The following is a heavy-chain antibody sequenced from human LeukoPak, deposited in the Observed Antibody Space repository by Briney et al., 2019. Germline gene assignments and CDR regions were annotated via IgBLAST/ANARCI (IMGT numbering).Heavy chain of an antibody. CDR2: IDPDTGGT. J-gene: IGHJ6*04. D-gene: IGHD5/OR15-5a*01. CDR3: VRGVYGGDV. Sequence: ASVKVSCKASGYIFITHYIHWVRQAPGQGLEWMGWIDPDTGGTNYAQKFQGRVTLTRDTSISTAYMELSRLRSDDTAVYFCVRGVYGGDVWGKGTSVTISS. CDR1: GYIFITHY. V-gene: IGHV1-2*02.